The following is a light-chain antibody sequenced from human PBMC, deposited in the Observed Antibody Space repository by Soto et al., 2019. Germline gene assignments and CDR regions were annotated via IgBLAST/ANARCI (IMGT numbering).Light chain of an antibody. CDR1: SSDFGNYNL. CDR3: CSFTSSNTHV. Sequence: QSALTQPASVSGSPGQSITISCTRTSSDFGNYNLVSWYQQHPGKVPKLILFEVNKRPSGVSGRFSGSKSGNTASLTISGLQAEDEADYYCCSFTSSNTHVFGTWTKLTVL. V-gene: IGLV2-23*02. CDR2: EVN. J-gene: IGLJ1*01.